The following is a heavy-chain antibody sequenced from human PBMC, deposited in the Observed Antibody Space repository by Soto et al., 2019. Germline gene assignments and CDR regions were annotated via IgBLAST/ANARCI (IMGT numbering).Heavy chain of an antibody. D-gene: IGHD3-10*02. J-gene: IGHJ5*01. V-gene: IGHV4-39*01. CDR3: SRHVEWEIFYYFVP. CDR2: FFYNKNT. CDR1: GASISSTSSY. Sequence: PSETLSLTCTVSGASISSTSSYWGWVRQPPGKGLEWIGSFFYNKNTYYNPSLKSRVTISVDTSKMQFSLNLTSVIAADTAVYYCSRHVEWEIFYYFVPWGQGTPVTVPQ.